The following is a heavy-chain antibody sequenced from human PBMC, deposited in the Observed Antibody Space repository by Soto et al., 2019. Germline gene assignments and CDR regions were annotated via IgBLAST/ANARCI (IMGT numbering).Heavy chain of an antibody. CDR2: IYKTGST. V-gene: IGHV4-30-4*01. D-gene: IGHD6-13*01. Sequence: SETLSLTCSVSCGSISSGYYYWSWIRQPPGKGLEWIGNIYKTGSTDYSASLKSRVTMSVDATKNQFSLKVTSVTAADTAVYYCARARRYTSSWFWFDPWGQGTLVTVSS. J-gene: IGHJ5*02. CDR3: ARARRYTSSWFWFDP. CDR1: CGSISSGYYY.